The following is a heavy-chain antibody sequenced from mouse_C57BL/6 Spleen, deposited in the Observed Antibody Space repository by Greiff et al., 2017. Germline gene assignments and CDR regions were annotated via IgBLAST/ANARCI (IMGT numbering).Heavy chain of an antibody. Sequence: EVHLVESGGGLVKPGGSLKLSCAASGFTFSDYGMHWVRQAPEKGLEWVAYISSGSSTIYYADTVKGRFTISRDNAKNTLFLQMTSLRSEDTAMYYCARDLNEGAMDYWGQGTSVTVSS. V-gene: IGHV5-17*01. CDR2: ISSGSSTI. CDR1: GFTFSDYG. D-gene: IGHD1-3*01. J-gene: IGHJ4*01. CDR3: ARDLNEGAMDY.